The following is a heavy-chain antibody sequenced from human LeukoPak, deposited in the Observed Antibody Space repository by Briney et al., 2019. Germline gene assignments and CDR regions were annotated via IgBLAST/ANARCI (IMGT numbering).Heavy chain of an antibody. J-gene: IGHJ2*01. CDR1: GGSISSTNYY. Sequence: SETLSLTCTVSGGSISSTNYYWGWIRQPPGKGLEWIGTIYYSGSTYYNPSLKSRVTFSVDTSKNHFSLKLISVTAADTAVYYCARREDFWYFDLWGRGTLVTVSS. CDR3: ARREDFWYFDL. V-gene: IGHV4-39*07. CDR2: IYYSGST.